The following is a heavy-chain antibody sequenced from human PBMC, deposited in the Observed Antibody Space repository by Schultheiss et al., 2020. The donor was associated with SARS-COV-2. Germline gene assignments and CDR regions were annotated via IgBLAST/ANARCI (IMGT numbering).Heavy chain of an antibody. V-gene: IGHV3-35*01. CDR3: AKVSGEQWLVRGPFDY. J-gene: IGHJ4*02. CDR1: GFTFSNSD. D-gene: IGHD6-19*01. CDR2: VSWNGSRT. Sequence: GGSLRLSCAASGFTFSNSDMNWVHQAPGKGLEWVSGVSWNGSRTHYADSVKGRFIISRDNSRNTLYLQMNSLRAEDTAVYYCAKVSGEQWLVRGPFDYWGQGTLVTVSS.